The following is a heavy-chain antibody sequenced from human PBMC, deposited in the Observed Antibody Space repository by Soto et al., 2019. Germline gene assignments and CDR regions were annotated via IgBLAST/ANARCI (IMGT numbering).Heavy chain of an antibody. J-gene: IGHJ4*02. CDR3: ARGILGSGMANYD. CDR2: INGDGSGT. D-gene: IGHD3-10*01. CDR1: GFTFSGSW. Sequence: EVQLVESGGGLVQPGGSLRLCCAASGFTFSGSWMHWVRQAPGKGLVWVSRINGDGSGTSYADFVKGRFTISRDHAKKTVFLEINGVRAQNTASYYSARGILGSGMANYDWGQGTLVNVS. V-gene: IGHV3-74*01.